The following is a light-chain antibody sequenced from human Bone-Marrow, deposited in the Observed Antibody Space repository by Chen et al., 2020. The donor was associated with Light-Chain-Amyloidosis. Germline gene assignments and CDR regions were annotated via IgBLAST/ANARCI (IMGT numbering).Light chain of an antibody. V-gene: IGLV1-44*01. CDR1: SPNIGSNT. J-gene: IGLJ3*02. CDR3: AAWDDSLNVWV. CDR2: SNN. Sequence: QSVLTQPPSASGTPGPRVTISCSGSSPNIGSNTVNWYQQLPGTAPKLLIYSNNQRPSGVPDRFSGSKSGTSASLAISGLQSEDEADYYCAAWDDSLNVWVFGGGTKLTVL.